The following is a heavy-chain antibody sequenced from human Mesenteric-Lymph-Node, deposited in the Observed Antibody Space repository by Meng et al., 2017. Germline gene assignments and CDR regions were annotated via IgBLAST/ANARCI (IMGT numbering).Heavy chain of an antibody. D-gene: IGHD6-19*01. CDR3: ARVGQWLPIDY. CDR2: IYHSGST. J-gene: IGHJ4*02. V-gene: IGHV4-4*02. Sequence: QVQLRETGPGWSTPSGTLSFPHAASGGTSSSSNWWSWVRQPPGKGLEWIGEIYHSGSTTYNPSLKSRVTISVDKSKNQFSLNLSAVTAADTAVYYCARVGQWLPIDYWGQGTLVTVSS. CDR1: GGTSSSSNW.